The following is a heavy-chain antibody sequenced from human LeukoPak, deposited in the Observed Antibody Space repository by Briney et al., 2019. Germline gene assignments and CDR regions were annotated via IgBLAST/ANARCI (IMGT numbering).Heavy chain of an antibody. D-gene: IGHD6-19*01. CDR2: VDYSGTI. V-gene: IGHV4-31*03. J-gene: IGHJ4*02. Sequence: PSQTLSLTCSVFGGSISSGSHFWSWIRQLPGKGLEWLGYVDYSGTIYYNSSLESRLTLSVDTSNNQFSLDLCSMTAADTAVYYCARGRLARIPYFDSWGQGALVAVSS. CDR1: GGSISSGSHF. CDR3: ARGRLARIPYFDS.